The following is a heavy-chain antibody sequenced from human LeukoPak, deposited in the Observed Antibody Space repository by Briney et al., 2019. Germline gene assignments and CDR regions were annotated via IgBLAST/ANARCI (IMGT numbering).Heavy chain of an antibody. V-gene: IGHV1-2*02. CDR3: ARVSMSIVGTKGIDY. CDR2: INPNSGGT. J-gene: IGHJ4*02. Sequence: ASVKVSCKASGYTFTGYYMHWVRQAPGQGLEWMGWINPNSGGTNYAQKFQGRVTMTRDTYISTAYMELSRLRSDDTAVYYCARVSMSIVGTKGIDYWGQGTLVTVSS. D-gene: IGHD1-26*01. CDR1: GYTFTGYY.